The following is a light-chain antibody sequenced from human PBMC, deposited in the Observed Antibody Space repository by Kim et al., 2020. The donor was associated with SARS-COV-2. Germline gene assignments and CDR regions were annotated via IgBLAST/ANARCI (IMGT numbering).Light chain of an antibody. CDR2: KIS. CDR1: QSLVHSDGSTY. J-gene: IGKJ2*01. V-gene: IGKV2-24*01. CDR3: MHATPFPPQYT. Sequence: DIVLTQTPLSSPVTVGQPASISCRSSQSLVHSDGSTYLSWLHQRPGQPPRLLIYKISTRFFGVPDRFSGSGAGADFTLKIGRVEAEDVGIYYCMHATPFPPQYTFGQGTKLEI.